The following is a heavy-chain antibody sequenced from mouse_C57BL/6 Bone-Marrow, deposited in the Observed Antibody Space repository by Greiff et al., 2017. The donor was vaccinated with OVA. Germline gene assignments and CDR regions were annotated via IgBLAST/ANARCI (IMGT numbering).Heavy chain of an antibody. D-gene: IGHD3-1*01. J-gene: IGHJ3*01. Sequence: EVKVVESGGGLVQPGGSMKLSCVASGFTFSNYWMNWVRQSPEKGLEWVAQIRLKSDNYATHYAESVKGRFTISRDDSKSSVYLQMNNLRAEDTGIYYCTPDGPAWFAYWGQGTLVTVSA. CDR2: IRLKSDNYAT. CDR3: TPDGPAWFAY. V-gene: IGHV6-3*01. CDR1: GFTFSNYW.